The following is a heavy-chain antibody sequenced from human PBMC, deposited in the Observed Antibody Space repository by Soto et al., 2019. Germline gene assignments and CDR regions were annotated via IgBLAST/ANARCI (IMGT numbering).Heavy chain of an antibody. D-gene: IGHD3-22*01. CDR3: AKDIGPHYGDYDSSGFHY. J-gene: IGHJ4*02. Sequence: PGGSLRLSCAASGFTFDDYAMHWVRQAPGKGLEWVSGISWNSGSIGYADSVKGRFTISRDNAKNSLYLQMNSLRAEDTALYYCAKDIGPHYGDYDSSGFHYWGQGTLVTVSS. CDR1: GFTFDDYA. V-gene: IGHV3-9*01. CDR2: ISWNSGSI.